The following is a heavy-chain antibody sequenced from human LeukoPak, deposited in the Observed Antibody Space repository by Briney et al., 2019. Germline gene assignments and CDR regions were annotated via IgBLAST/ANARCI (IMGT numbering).Heavy chain of an antibody. Sequence: GGSLRLSCVASGFTVNSNYMSWVRQAPGKGLEWVSVIYSGGSTYYADSVKGRFTISRDNSKNTLYLQMNSLRAEDTAVYCCTRDLRGVIPFDYWGQGTLVTVSS. CDR1: GFTVNSNY. D-gene: IGHD3-10*01. CDR2: IYSGGST. V-gene: IGHV3-66*01. CDR3: TRDLRGVIPFDY. J-gene: IGHJ4*02.